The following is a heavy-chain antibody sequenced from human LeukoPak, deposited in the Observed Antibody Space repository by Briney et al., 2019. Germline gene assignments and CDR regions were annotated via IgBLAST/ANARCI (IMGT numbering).Heavy chain of an antibody. CDR2: IYYSEST. V-gene: IGHV4-59*08. J-gene: IGHJ6*02. CDR1: GGSISSYY. D-gene: IGHD3-10*01. Sequence: SETLSLTCTVSGGSISSYYWSWIRQPPGKGLEWIGYIYYSESTNYNPSLKSRVTISVDTSKNQFSLKLSSVTAADTAVYYCARHKPPLYGSGMFGMDVWGQGTTVTVSS. CDR3: ARHKPPLYGSGMFGMDV.